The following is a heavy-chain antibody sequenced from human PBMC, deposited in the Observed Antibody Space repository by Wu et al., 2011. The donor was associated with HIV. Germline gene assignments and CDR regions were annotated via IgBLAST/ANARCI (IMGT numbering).Heavy chain of an antibody. CDR2: IIPIFDTP. CDR3: ARDGAADHITSYFDY. Sequence: QVQLVQSGAEVKKPGSSVKVSCKASGNTFSSYAISWVRQAPGQGLEWMGRIIPIFDTPTYAQRFQDRVTLTADKSTGTAFLELSSLTSEDTAVYYCARDGAADHITSYFDYWGPGTLVIVSS. J-gene: IGHJ4*01. CDR1: GNTFSSYA. D-gene: IGHD1-20*01. V-gene: IGHV1-69*14.